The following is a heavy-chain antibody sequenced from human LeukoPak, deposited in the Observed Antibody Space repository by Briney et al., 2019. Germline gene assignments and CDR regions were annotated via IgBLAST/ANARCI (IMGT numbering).Heavy chain of an antibody. D-gene: IGHD3-10*01. CDR3: AKVAFGELLSYDY. CDR1: GFTFTTYA. J-gene: IGHJ4*02. V-gene: IGHV3-23*01. CDR2: ISGSGGST. Sequence: PGESLRLSCAASGFTFTTYAMSWVRQAPGKGLEWVSTISGSGGSTYHADSVKGRLTISRDNSKSTLYLQMNSLRAEDTAVYYCAKVAFGELLSYDYWGQGTLVTVSS.